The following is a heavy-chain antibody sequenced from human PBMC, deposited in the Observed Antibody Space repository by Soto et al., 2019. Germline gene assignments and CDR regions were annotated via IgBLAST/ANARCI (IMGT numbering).Heavy chain of an antibody. CDR3: AGIYSGSPGGTLRY. J-gene: IGHJ4*02. Sequence: QVQLQESGPGLVKPSQTLSLTCTVSGGSISSGGYYWSWIRQHPGKGLEWIGYIYYSGSTYYNPSLKSRCTISGDTSKTQFSLKLSSVTAADTAVYYCAGIYSGSPGGTLRYWGQGTLVTVSS. CDR2: IYYSGST. CDR1: GGSISSGGYY. V-gene: IGHV4-31*03. D-gene: IGHD1-26*01.